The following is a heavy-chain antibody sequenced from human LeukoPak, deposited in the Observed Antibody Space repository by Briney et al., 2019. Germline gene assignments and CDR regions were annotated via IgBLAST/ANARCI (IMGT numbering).Heavy chain of an antibody. CDR3: ARGPPRGKYYYMDV. CDR1: GFTLSSYA. D-gene: IGHD1-1*01. V-gene: IGHV3-30*14. J-gene: IGHJ6*03. CDR2: ISSDGTNQ. Sequence: GGSLRLSCVVSGFTLSSYAMHWVRQAPGKGLEWVTVISSDGTNQHYADSVKGRFTISRDNSKNSLYLQMNSLTAGDTAVYYCARGPPRGKYYYMDVWGKGTTVTVSS.